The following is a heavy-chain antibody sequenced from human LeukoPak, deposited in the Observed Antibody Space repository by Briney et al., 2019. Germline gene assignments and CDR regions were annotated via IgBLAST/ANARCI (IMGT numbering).Heavy chain of an antibody. D-gene: IGHD3-22*01. V-gene: IGHV3-74*01. CDR3: ARHDSRGY. CDR2: INTEGSTT. Sequence: GGSLRLSCAASGFTFSSYWMHWVRKAPVKGLLWVSRINTEGSTTTYADSVKGRFIISSDNAKNTLYLQMNRLRAEDTAVYYCARHDSRGYWGQGTLVTVSS. J-gene: IGHJ4*02. CDR1: GFTFSSYW.